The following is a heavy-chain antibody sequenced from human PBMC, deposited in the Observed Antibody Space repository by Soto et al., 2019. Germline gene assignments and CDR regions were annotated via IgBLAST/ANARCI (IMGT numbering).Heavy chain of an antibody. CDR2: IYSGGST. Sequence: GGSLRLSCAASGVTGSSNYMSWVRQAPGKGLEWVSVIYSGGSTYYADSVKGRFTISRDNAKNSLYLQMTSLRAEDTAVYYCARDLVRGAPSYYYYGMDVWGQGTTVTVSS. CDR3: ARDLVRGAPSYYYYGMDV. D-gene: IGHD3-10*01. J-gene: IGHJ6*02. CDR1: GVTGSSNY. V-gene: IGHV3-66*01.